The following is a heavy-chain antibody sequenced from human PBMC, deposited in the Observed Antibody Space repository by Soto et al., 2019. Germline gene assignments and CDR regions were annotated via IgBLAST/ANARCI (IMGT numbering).Heavy chain of an antibody. V-gene: IGHV1-3*01. Sequence: ASVKVSCKASGYTFTSYAIHRVRQAPGQRLEWMGWINAGNGNTKYSQKFQGRVIITRDTSAGTAYMELRSLRSEDTAVYYCATPIVAFYWGQGTLVTVSS. CDR1: GYTFTSYA. CDR2: INAGNGNT. J-gene: IGHJ4*02. CDR3: ATPIVAFY. D-gene: IGHD5-12*01.